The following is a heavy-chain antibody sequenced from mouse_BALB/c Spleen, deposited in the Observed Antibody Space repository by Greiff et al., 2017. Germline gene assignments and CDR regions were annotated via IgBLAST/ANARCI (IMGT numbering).Heavy chain of an antibody. J-gene: IGHJ3*01. CDR3: ARSGDSWFPY. V-gene: IGHV1S135*01. CDR1: GYSFTGYN. Sequence: VQLQQSGPELGKPGASVKISCKASGYSFTGYNMYWVKQSHRKSLEWIGYIDPYNGGTSYNQKSKGKATLTADKSSSTAYMQLSSLASEDSAVYYCARSGDSWFPYWGQGTLVTVSA. CDR2: IDPYNGGT. D-gene: IGHD3-3*01.